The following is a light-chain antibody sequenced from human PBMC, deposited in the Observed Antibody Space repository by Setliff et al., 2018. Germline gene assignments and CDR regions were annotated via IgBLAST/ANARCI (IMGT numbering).Light chain of an antibody. J-gene: IGLJ1*01. CDR3: GSYTSTSTLFV. Sequence: QSALTQPASVSGSPGQSITISCTRTSSDVGGYNYVSWYQQHPGKAPKLMCYGVSSRPSGVSNRFSGSKSDNTASLTISGLQTEDEADYYCGSYTSTSTLFVFGSGTKVTV. V-gene: IGLV2-14*03. CDR2: GVS. CDR1: SSDVGGYNY.